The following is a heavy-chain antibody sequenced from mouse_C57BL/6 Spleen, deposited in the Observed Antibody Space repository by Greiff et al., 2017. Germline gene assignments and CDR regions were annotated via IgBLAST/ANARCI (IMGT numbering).Heavy chain of an antibody. CDR1: GFTFSSYA. D-gene: IGHD2-4*01. V-gene: IGHV5-4*01. CDR3: ARAYDYVPYFDY. J-gene: IGHJ2*01. CDR2: ISDGGSYT. Sequence: VQLMESGGGLVKPGGSLKLSCAASGFTFSSYAMSWVRQTPEKRLEWVATISDGGSYTYYPDNVKGRFTISRDNAKNNLYLQMSHLKSEDTAMYYCARAYDYVPYFDYWGQGTTLTVSS.